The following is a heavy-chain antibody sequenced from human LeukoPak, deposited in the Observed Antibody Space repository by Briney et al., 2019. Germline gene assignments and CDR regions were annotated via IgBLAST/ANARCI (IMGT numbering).Heavy chain of an antibody. CDR3: ARGVDRYDSSGYYPRGSPTLPEADY. V-gene: IGHV1-69*02. D-gene: IGHD3-22*01. CDR1: GGTFSGYT. CDR2: IIPILGIA. Sequence: RASVKVSCKASGGTFSGYTISWVRQAPGQGLEWMGRIIPILGIANYAQKFQGRVTITADKSTSTAYMELSSLRSEDTAVYYCARGVDRYDSSGYYPRGSPTLPEADYWGQGTLVTVSS. J-gene: IGHJ4*02.